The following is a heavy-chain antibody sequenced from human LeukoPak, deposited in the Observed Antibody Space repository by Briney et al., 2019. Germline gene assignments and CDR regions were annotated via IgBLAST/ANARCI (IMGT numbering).Heavy chain of an antibody. V-gene: IGHV3-30*02. CDR3: AKESYVNYYYYYMDV. D-gene: IGHD3-10*02. CDR1: RFTFSSYG. J-gene: IGHJ6*03. Sequence: GGSLRLSCAASRFTFSSYGMHWVGQAPGKGLEGVAFIRYDGSNKYYADSVKGRFTISRDNSKNTLYLQMNSLRGEDTAVYYCAKESYVNYYYYYMDVWGKGTTVTISS. CDR2: IRYDGSNK.